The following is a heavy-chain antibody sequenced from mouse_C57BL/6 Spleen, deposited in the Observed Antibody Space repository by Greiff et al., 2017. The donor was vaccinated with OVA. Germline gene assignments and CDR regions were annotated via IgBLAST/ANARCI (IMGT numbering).Heavy chain of an antibody. CDR1: GYTFTSYW. D-gene: IGHD2-1*01. Sequence: VQLQQPGAELVKPGASVKMSCKASGYTFTSYWITWVKQRPGQGLEWIGDIYPGSGSTNYNEKFKSKATLTVDKSSSTAYMQLSSLTSEDSAVYYCARHLLDYWGQGTTLTVSS. CDR3: ARHLLDY. V-gene: IGHV1-55*01. CDR2: IYPGSGST. J-gene: IGHJ2*01.